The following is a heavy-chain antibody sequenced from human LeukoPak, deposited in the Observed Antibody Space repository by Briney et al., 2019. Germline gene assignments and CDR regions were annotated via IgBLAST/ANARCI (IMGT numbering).Heavy chain of an antibody. V-gene: IGHV3-74*01. CDR3: ARSYCSSTSCYGMDV. Sequence: GGSLRLSCAASGFTFSSYWMHWVRQGPGKGLVWVSRISSDGSSTNYVDSVKGRFTISRDNAKNTLHLQMNSLRAEDTAVYYCARSYCSSTSCYGMDVWGKGTTVTVSS. CDR2: ISSDGSST. J-gene: IGHJ6*04. D-gene: IGHD2-2*01. CDR1: GFTFSSYW.